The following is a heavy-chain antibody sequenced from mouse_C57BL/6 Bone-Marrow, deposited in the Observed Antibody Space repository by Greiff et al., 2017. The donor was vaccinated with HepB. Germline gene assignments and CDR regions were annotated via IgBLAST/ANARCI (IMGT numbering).Heavy chain of an antibody. Sequence: VHVKQSGAELVRPGASVKLSCTASGFNIKDDYMHWVKQRPEQGLEWIGWIDPENGDTEYASKFQGKATITADTSSNTAYLQLSSLTSEDTAVYYCTTLSYGFAYWGQGTLVTVSA. CDR3: TTLSYGFAY. V-gene: IGHV14-4*01. D-gene: IGHD2-12*01. CDR2: IDPENGDT. CDR1: GFNIKDDY. J-gene: IGHJ3*01.